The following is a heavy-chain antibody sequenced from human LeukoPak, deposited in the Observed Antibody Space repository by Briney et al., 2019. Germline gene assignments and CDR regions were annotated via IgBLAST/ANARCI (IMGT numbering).Heavy chain of an antibody. V-gene: IGHV3-53*01. CDR1: GFTFSSYA. CDR3: ARDSTGYWYFDL. Sequence: GGSLRLACAASGFTFSSYAMHRVRQAPGKGLEWVSVFYSGGDTHYADSVKGRFTISRDNSKNTLYLQMNSLRAEDTAVYYCARDSTGYWYFDLWGRGTLVSVSS. J-gene: IGHJ2*01. D-gene: IGHD3-3*02. CDR2: FYSGGDT.